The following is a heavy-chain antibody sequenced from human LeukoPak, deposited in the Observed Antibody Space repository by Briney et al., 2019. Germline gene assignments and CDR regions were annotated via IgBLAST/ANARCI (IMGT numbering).Heavy chain of an antibody. CDR2: INPNSGGT. Sequence: ASVKVSCKASGYTFTGYYMHWVRQAPGQGLGWMGWINPNSGGTNYAQKFQGRVTMTRDTSISTAYMELSRLRSDDTAVYYCARGSSYYDDSGYYKRSHPTDYWAQGTLVTVSS. D-gene: IGHD3-22*01. V-gene: IGHV1-2*02. CDR1: GYTFTGYY. J-gene: IGHJ4*02. CDR3: ARGSSYYDDSGYYKRSHPTDY.